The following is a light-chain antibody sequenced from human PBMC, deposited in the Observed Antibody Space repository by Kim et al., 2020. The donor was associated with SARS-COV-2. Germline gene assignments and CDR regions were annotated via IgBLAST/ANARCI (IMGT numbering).Light chain of an antibody. CDR3: QVWDSSSDHRVV. J-gene: IGLJ2*01. CDR2: YDS. V-gene: IGLV3-21*04. CDR1: SIGSNS. Sequence: PGKTAGMTCGGNSIGSNSAHRYQQEPGQAPVLVINYDSDRPSGIPERFSGSNSGNTATLAISRVEAGDEADYYCQVWDSSSDHRVVFGGGTQLTVL.